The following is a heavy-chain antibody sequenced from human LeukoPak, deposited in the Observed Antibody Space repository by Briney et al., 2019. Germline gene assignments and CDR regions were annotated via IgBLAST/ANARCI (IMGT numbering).Heavy chain of an antibody. CDR1: GYSISSGYY. Sequence: SETLSLTCTVSGYSISSGYYWGWILQPPGKGLEWIGGIYHSGSTYYNPSLKRRVTISVDTSKNQFSLKLSFVTAADTAVYSCARKSLGHWKEDAFDIWGQGTMVTVSS. J-gene: IGHJ3*02. V-gene: IGHV4-38-2*02. CDR2: IYHSGST. CDR3: ARKSLGHWKEDAFDI. D-gene: IGHD1-1*01.